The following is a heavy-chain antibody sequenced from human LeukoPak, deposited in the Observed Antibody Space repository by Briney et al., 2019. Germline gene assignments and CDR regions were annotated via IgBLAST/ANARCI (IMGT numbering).Heavy chain of an antibody. CDR1: GGSISSSSYS. J-gene: IGHJ4*02. Sequence: SETLSLTCTVSGGSISSSSYSWGWIRQPPGKGLEWIGSTYYSGTTYYNPSLKSRVTISVDTSKIQFSLKLSSVAATDTAVYFCARLRFDFWSGYTHPYFDYWGQGTLVTVSS. V-gene: IGHV4-39*01. D-gene: IGHD3-3*01. CDR3: ARLRFDFWSGYTHPYFDY. CDR2: TYYSGTT.